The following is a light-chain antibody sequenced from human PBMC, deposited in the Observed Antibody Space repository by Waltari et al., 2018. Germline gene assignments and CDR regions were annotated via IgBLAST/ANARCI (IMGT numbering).Light chain of an antibody. CDR3: QQYRMTPVT. V-gene: IGKV3-20*01. CDR2: DAS. Sequence: EVLLTHSPGTLSLSPGDRATLSCRASESVDDLLAWYQQKPGQAPRLLIYDASTRATGISDRFSGSGSGTDFTLTISRLEAGDFALYYCQQYRMTPVTFGRGTKVEIK. CDR1: ESVDDL. J-gene: IGKJ2*01.